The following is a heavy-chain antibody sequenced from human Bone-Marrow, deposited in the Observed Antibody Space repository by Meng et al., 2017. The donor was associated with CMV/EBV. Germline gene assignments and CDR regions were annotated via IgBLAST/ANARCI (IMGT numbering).Heavy chain of an antibody. CDR1: GGSSGSSNW. Sequence: GGSSGSSNWWSGGGQPPGKGLGWIEESYQRGSTNYNPSLKRGVTISVNKSRNQFSLKLSSVTAADTAVYYCASHNFYSSSWYGVYWGQGTLVTVSS. V-gene: IGHV4-4*02. J-gene: IGHJ4*02. CDR3: ASHNFYSSSWYGVY. CDR2: SYQRGST. D-gene: IGHD6-13*01.